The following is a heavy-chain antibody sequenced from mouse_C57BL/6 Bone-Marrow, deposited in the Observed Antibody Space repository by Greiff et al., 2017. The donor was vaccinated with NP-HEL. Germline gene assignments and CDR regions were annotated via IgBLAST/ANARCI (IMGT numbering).Heavy chain of an antibody. D-gene: IGHD2-5*01. CDR2: ISYSGST. J-gene: IGHJ4*01. V-gene: IGHV3-8*01. Sequence: EVQVVESGPGLAKPSQTLSLTCSVTGYSITSDYWNWIRKFPGHKLEYMGYISYSGSTYYNPSLNSRISITRDTSKNQYYLQLNSETTEDTATYYGARRPFYSNYDAMDYRGKGTSVTVAS. CDR1: GYSITSDY. CDR3: ARRPFYSNYDAMDY.